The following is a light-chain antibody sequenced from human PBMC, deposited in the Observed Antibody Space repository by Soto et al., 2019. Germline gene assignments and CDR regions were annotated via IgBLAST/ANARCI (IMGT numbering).Light chain of an antibody. CDR2: RNN. Sequence: QSVLTQPPSASGTPGQRVTISCSGSSSNIGSNYVYWYQQLPGTAPKLLIYRNNQRPSGVPDRFSGSKSGTSASLAISGLRSADEADCYCAAWEDSLSGPVFGGGTKLTVL. J-gene: IGLJ2*01. V-gene: IGLV1-47*01. CDR1: SSNIGSNY. CDR3: AAWEDSLSGPV.